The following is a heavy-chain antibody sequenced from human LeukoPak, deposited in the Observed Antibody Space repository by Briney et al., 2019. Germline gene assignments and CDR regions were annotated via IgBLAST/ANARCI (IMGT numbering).Heavy chain of an antibody. CDR1: GGSISSYY. CDR3: ARHLGYCSTTSCYPWFDP. CDR2: IYYSGST. Sequence: SETLSLTCTVSGGSISSYYWSWIRQPPGKGLEWIGYIYYSGSTNYNPSLKSRVIISVDTSKNQFSLKLSSVTAADTAVYYYARHLGYCSTTSCYPWFDPWGQGTLVTVSS. J-gene: IGHJ5*02. V-gene: IGHV4-59*13. D-gene: IGHD2-2*01.